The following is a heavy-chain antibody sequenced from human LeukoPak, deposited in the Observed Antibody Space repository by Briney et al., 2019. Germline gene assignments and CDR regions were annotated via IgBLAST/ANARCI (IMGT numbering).Heavy chain of an antibody. CDR2: ITPKSGDT. J-gene: IGHJ4*02. Sequence: ASVRVSCKASGYAFSDFYIHWVRQAPGQGLEYVGWITPKSGDTYFPQRFQSRVTMTRDASISTAYMELSSLRSDDTAVYFCARVRLADERAWAYWGQGTLVTVSS. CDR3: ARVRLADERAWAY. V-gene: IGHV1-2*02. CDR1: GYAFSDFY. D-gene: IGHD3-3*02.